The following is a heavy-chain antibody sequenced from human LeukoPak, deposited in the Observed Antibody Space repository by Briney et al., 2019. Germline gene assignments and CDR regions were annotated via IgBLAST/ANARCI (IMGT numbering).Heavy chain of an antibody. CDR3: ARPRIAVAGTGAFDI. J-gene: IGHJ3*02. Sequence: KPGGSLRLSCAASGFTFSSYAMSWVRQAPGKGLEWVSSISSSSNYIYYADSVKGRFTISRDNAKNSLYLQMNSLRAEDTAVYYCARPRIAVAGTGAFDIWGQGTLVTVSS. CDR2: ISSSSNYI. CDR1: GFTFSSYA. V-gene: IGHV3-21*01. D-gene: IGHD6-19*01.